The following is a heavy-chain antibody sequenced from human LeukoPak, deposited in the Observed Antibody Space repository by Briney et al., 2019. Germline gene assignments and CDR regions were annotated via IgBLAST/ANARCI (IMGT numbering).Heavy chain of an antibody. Sequence: GASVKVSCKASGYTFTGYYMHWVRQAPGQGLEWMGWINPNSGGTNYAQKFQGRVTMTRDTSISTAYMELSRLRSDDTAVYYCARDMGYGDPGWFDPWGQGTLVTVSS. J-gene: IGHJ5*02. D-gene: IGHD4-17*01. V-gene: IGHV1-2*02. CDR3: ARDMGYGDPGWFDP. CDR1: GYTFTGYY. CDR2: INPNSGGT.